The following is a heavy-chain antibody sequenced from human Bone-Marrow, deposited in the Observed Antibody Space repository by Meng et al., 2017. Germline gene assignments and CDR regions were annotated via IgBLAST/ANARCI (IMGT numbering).Heavy chain of an antibody. CDR2: ISYDGSNK. D-gene: IGHD6-13*01. CDR1: GFTFSSYA. Sequence: GESLKISCAASGFTFSSYAMHWVRQAPGKGLEWVAVISYDGSNKYYADSVKGRFTISRDNSKNTLYLQMNSLRAEDTAVYYCARDLYISNYYKFGYWGQGTLVTVSS. V-gene: IGHV3-30*01. CDR3: ARDLYISNYYKFGY. J-gene: IGHJ4*02.